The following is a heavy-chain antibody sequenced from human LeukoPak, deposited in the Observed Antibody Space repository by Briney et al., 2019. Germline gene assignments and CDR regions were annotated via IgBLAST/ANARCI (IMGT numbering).Heavy chain of an antibody. D-gene: IGHD3-9*01. J-gene: IGHJ4*02. CDR3: AKDLHVDDILTGYSY. Sequence: GGSLRLSCAASGFTFTNYAMSWVRQAPGNGLEWVSAISGSGESTYYADSVKGRFTISRDNSKNTLYLQMNSLRAEDTAVYYCAKDLHVDDILTGYSYWGQGTLVTVSS. CDR2: ISGSGEST. CDR1: GFTFTNYA. V-gene: IGHV3-23*01.